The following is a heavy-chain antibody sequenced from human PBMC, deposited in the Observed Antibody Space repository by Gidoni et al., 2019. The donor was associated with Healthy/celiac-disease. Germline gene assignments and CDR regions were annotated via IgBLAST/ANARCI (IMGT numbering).Heavy chain of an antibody. CDR2: INPSGGST. V-gene: IGHV1-46*01. CDR3: ARDRPAGTYYYYGMDV. Sequence: QVQLVQSGAEVPKPGASVKVSCKASGYTFTSYYMHWVRQAHGQGLEWMGIINPSGGSTSYAQKFQGRVTMTRDTSTSTVYMELSSLRSEDTAVYYCARDRPAGTYYYYGMDVWGQGTTVTVSS. CDR1: GYTFTSYY. J-gene: IGHJ6*02. D-gene: IGHD6-13*01.